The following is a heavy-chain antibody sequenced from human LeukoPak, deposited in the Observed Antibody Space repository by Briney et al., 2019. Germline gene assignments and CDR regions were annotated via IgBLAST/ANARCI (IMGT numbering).Heavy chain of an antibody. V-gene: IGHV1-46*01. D-gene: IGHD1-26*01. CDR3: ARERGGRPFDY. J-gene: IGHJ4*02. CDR2: IDPSGGST. Sequence: ASVRVSCKASGYTFTNYYIHWVRQAPGQWLEWMGIIDPSGGSTTYAQRFQGRVTMTRDTSTSTVYMELSSLRSEDTAMYYCARERGGRPFDYWGQGTLVTVSS. CDR1: GYTFTNYY.